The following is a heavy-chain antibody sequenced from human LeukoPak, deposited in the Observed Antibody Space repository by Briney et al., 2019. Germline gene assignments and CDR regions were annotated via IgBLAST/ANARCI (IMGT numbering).Heavy chain of an antibody. Sequence: GASVKVSCKASGGTFSSYAISWVRQAPGQGLEWMGGIIPIFGTANYAQKFQGRVTITTDESTSTAYMELSSLRSEDTAVYYCARAGSAYYYGSAGYYFDYWGQGTLVTVSS. J-gene: IGHJ4*02. CDR2: IIPIFGTA. CDR1: GGTFSSYA. V-gene: IGHV1-69*05. CDR3: ARAGSAYYYGSAGYYFDY. D-gene: IGHD3-10*01.